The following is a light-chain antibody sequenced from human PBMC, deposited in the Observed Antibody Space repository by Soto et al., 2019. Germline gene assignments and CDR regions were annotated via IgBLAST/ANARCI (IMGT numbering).Light chain of an antibody. J-gene: IGKJ2*01. CDR1: QSVSSN. CDR3: QQYNYWPS. Sequence: ELVMTQSPATLSVSPGEGATLSCRASQSVSSNLAWYQQKPGQAPRLLIYGASTRATGIPARFSGSGFGTDFSLTISSLQSSDFAVYYCQQYNYWPSFGQGTNVEIK. V-gene: IGKV3-15*01. CDR2: GAS.